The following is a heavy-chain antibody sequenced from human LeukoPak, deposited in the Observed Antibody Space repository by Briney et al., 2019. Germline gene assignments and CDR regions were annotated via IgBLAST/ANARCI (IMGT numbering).Heavy chain of an antibody. Sequence: ASVKVSCKASGYTFTSYYMHWVRQAPGQGLEWMGIINPSGGSTSYAQKFQGRVTMTRDTSTSTVYMELSSLRSEDTAVYYCAGLHSSSWYSGIPYYYYGMDVWGQGTTVTVSS. CDR3: AGLHSSSWYSGIPYYYYGMDV. J-gene: IGHJ6*02. D-gene: IGHD6-13*01. CDR1: GYTFTSYY. V-gene: IGHV1-46*01. CDR2: INPSGGST.